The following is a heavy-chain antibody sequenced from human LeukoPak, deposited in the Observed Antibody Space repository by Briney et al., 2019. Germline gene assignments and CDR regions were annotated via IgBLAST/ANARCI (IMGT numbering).Heavy chain of an antibody. CDR2: IYTSGST. V-gene: IGHV4-61*02. CDR1: GGSISSGSYY. D-gene: IGHD3-10*01. Sequence: SETLSLTCTVTGGSISSGSYYWSWIRQPAGKGLEWIGRIYTSGSTNYNPSLKSRVTISVDTSKNQFSLNLSSVTAADTAVYYCARGSGGEFGDTFDFWGQGTLVTVSS. CDR3: ARGSGGEFGDTFDF. J-gene: IGHJ4*02.